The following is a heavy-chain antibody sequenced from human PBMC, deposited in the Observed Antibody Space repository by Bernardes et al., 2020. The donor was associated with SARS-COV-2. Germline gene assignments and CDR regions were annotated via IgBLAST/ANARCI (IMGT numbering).Heavy chain of an antibody. Sequence: GGPLFLSCVVSGFTFRTSWMHWVRQAPGPGLVWVSRLDEDGSITTYADSVKGRFTISRDNAKNTLYLQMNSLRAEDTATYYCVRDLGGARGSRGQGTLVTVSS. CDR1: GFTFRTSW. J-gene: IGHJ4*02. CDR2: LDEDGSIT. CDR3: VRDLGGARGS. V-gene: IGHV3-74*01. D-gene: IGHD2-15*01.